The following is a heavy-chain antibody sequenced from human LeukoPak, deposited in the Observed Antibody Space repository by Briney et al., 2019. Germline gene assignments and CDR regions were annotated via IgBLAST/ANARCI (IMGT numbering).Heavy chain of an antibody. CDR2: INSDGSST. V-gene: IGHV3-74*01. CDR1: GFTFSSYW. CDR3: ARDVGSGNNWFDP. D-gene: IGHD3-10*01. Sequence: PGGSLRLSCAASGFTFSSYWMHWVRQAPGKGLVWVSRINSDGSSTSYADSVKGRFTISRDNAKNTLYLQMNSLRAEDTAAYYCARDVGSGNNWFDPWGQGTLVTVSS. J-gene: IGHJ5*02.